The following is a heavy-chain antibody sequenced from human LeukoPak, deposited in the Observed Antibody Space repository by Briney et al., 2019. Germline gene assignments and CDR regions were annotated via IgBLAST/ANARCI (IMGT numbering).Heavy chain of an antibody. CDR3: ARGMVRGVFLDY. CDR1: GGSFSGYY. CDR2: INHGGST. Sequence: SETLSLTCAVYGGSFSGYYWSWIRQPPGKGLEWIGEINHGGSTNYNPSLKSRVTISVDTSKNQFSLKLSSVTAADTAVYYCARGMVRGVFLDYWGQGTLVTVSS. D-gene: IGHD3-10*01. J-gene: IGHJ4*02. V-gene: IGHV4-34*01.